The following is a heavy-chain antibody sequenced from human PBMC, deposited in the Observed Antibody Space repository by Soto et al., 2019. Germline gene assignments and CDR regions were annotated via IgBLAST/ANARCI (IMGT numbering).Heavy chain of an antibody. CDR1: GGSISSSSYY. CDR2: IYYSGST. V-gene: IGHV4-39*01. D-gene: IGHD3-3*01. J-gene: IGHJ4*02. Sequence: KHSETLSLTCTFSGGSISSSSYYWGWIRQPPGKGLEWIGSIYYSGSTYYNPSLKSRVTISVDTSKNQFSLKLSSVTAADTAVYYCATTYYDFWSGSGGMVDYWGQGTLVTVSS. CDR3: ATTYYDFWSGSGGMVDY.